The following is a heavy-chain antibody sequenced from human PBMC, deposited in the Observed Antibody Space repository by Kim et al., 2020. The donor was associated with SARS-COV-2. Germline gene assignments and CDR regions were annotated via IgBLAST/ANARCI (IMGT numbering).Heavy chain of an antibody. V-gene: IGHV3-7*03. CDR3: AKDGSSSY. D-gene: IGHD6-6*01. CDR1: GFTFTNFW. Sequence: GGSLRLSCAASGFTFTNFWMSWVRQAPGKGLEWVANIKQDGSTKYYVGSVKGRFTISRDNARNSLYLEMNSLRAEDTAVYYCAKDGSSSYWRQGTLVTVS. CDR2: IKQDGSTK. J-gene: IGHJ4*02.